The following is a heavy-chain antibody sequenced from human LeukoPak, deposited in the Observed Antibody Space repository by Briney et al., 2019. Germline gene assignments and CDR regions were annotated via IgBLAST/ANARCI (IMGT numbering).Heavy chain of an antibody. CDR1: GGSISSSSYY. CDR3: ARDYPDSSGYYH. D-gene: IGHD3-22*01. V-gene: IGHV4-39*07. Sequence: SETLSLTCTVSGGSISSSSYYWGWIRQPPGKGLEWIGSIYYSGSTYYNPSLKSRVTISVDTSKNQFSLKLSSVTAADTAVYYCARDYPDSSGYYHWGQGTLVTVSS. CDR2: IYYSGST. J-gene: IGHJ5*02.